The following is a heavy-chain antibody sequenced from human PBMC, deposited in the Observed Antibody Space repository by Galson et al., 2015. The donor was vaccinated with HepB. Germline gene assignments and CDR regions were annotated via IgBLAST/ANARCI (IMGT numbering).Heavy chain of an antibody. V-gene: IGHV4-59*02. Sequence: TLSLTCTVSGVSVNTYFWNWIRQTPGKGLEFIGYIYQSGSTNYNPSLKSRVTISIDTSKSQFSLRLSSVTAADTAVYYCARNRVVTRPVLDYWGQGTPVTVSS. J-gene: IGHJ4*02. CDR3: ARNRVVTRPVLDY. CDR1: GVSVNTYF. D-gene: IGHD4-23*01. CDR2: IYQSGST.